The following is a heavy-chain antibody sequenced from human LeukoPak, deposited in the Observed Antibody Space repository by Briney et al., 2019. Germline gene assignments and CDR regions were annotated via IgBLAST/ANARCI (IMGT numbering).Heavy chain of an antibody. J-gene: IGHJ4*02. CDR3: ARGSVIVGATTFDY. CDR1: GGTFSSYA. CDR2: IIPIFGIA. D-gene: IGHD1-26*01. V-gene: IGHV1-69*04. Sequence: SVKVSCKASGGTFSSYAISWVRQAPGQGLEWMGRIIPIFGIANYAQKFQGRVTITADKSTSTAYMELSSLRSEDTAVYYCARGSVIVGATTFDYWGQGTLVTVS.